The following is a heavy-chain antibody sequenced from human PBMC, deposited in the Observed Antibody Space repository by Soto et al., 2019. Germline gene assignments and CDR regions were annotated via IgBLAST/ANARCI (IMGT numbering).Heavy chain of an antibody. CDR1: GFTFSNYA. CDR2: ISGSGGST. J-gene: IGHJ4*02. CDR3: AKDQGSGWYERDY. D-gene: IGHD6-13*01. V-gene: IGHV3-23*01. Sequence: GGSLRLSCAASGFTFSNYAVTWVRQAPGKGLEWVSTISGSGGSTYYADSVKGRFTISRDNSKNTLYLQMNSLRAEDTAVYYWAKDQGSGWYERDYGGQGTLVTVPS.